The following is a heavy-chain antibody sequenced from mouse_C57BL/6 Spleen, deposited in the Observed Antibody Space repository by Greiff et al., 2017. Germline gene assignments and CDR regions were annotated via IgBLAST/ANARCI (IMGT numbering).Heavy chain of an antibody. CDR3: AREFYKGYFDV. V-gene: IGHV1-64*01. J-gene: IGHJ1*03. CDR2: IHPNSGST. Sequence: VKLQQPGAELVKPGASVKLSCKASGYTFTSYWMHWVKQRPGQGLEWIGMIHPNSGSTNYNEKFKSKATLTVDKSSSTAYMQLSSLTSEDSAVYYCAREFYKGYFDVWGTGTTVTVSS. CDR1: GYTFTSYW. D-gene: IGHD1-3*01.